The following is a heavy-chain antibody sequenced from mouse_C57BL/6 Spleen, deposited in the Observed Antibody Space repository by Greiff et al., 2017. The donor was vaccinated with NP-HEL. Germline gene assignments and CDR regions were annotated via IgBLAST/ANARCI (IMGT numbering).Heavy chain of an antibody. J-gene: IGHJ2*01. Sequence: QVQLQQPGTELVKPGASVKLSCKAFGYTFTSYWMHWVKQRPGQGLEWIGEIDPSDSYTNYNQKFKGKSTLTVATSSSTAYMQLSSLTSGDSAVYYCARKDDYGYYFDYWGQGTTLTVAS. CDR3: ARKDDYGYYFDY. CDR2: IDPSDSYT. CDR1: GYTFTSYW. D-gene: IGHD2-4*01. V-gene: IGHV1-69*01.